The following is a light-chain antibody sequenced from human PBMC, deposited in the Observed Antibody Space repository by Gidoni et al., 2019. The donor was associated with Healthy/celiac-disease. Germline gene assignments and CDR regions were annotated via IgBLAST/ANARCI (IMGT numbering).Light chain of an antibody. Sequence: EIVFRQSPATLSLSPGVGATLSCRASQRVSSYLASYQQKTGQAPTIIIYDASTRAPGIIARFSGSGACTDFIIIISSIEPEDFAVYYCQQRSNWPPVRTFGGGTKVEIK. J-gene: IGKJ4*02. CDR1: QRVSSY. V-gene: IGKV3-11*01. CDR3: QQRSNWPPVRT. CDR2: DAS.